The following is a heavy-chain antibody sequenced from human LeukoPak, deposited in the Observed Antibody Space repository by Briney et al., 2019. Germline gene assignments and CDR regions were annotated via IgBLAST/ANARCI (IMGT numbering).Heavy chain of an antibody. Sequence: SETLSHTCTVSGGSISSGSYYWSWIRQPAGKGLEWIGRIYTSGSTNYNPSLKSRVTISVDTSKNQFSLKLSSVTAADTAVYSCASGIAVAGTNYWGQGTLVTVSS. CDR2: IYTSGST. J-gene: IGHJ4*02. CDR1: GGSISSGSYY. CDR3: ASGIAVAGTNY. D-gene: IGHD6-19*01. V-gene: IGHV4-61*02.